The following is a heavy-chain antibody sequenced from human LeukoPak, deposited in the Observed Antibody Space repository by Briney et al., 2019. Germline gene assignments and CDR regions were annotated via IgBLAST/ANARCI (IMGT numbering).Heavy chain of an antibody. CDR1: GGTFSSYA. J-gene: IGHJ4*02. CDR3: ARWYPVTGTIDY. CDR2: INPNSGDT. V-gene: IGHV1-2*06. Sequence: ASVKVSCKASGGTFSSYAISWVRQAPGQGLEWMGRINPNSGDTNYAQKFQGRVTMTRDTSINTAYMEVSRLRSDDTAVYYCARWYPVTGTIDYWGQGTLVTVSS. D-gene: IGHD6-19*01.